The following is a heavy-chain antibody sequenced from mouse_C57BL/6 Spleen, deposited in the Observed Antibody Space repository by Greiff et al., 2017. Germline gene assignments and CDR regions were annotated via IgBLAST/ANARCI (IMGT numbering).Heavy chain of an antibody. CDR2: IDPSDSYT. V-gene: IGHV1-69*01. J-gene: IGHJ4*01. CDR1: GYTFTSYW. CDR3: ARGNDYVAMDY. Sequence: VKQSCKASGYTFTSYWMHWVKQRPGQGLEWIGEIDPSDSYTNYNQKFKGKSTLTVDKSSSTAYMQLSSLTSEDSAVYYCARGNDYVAMDYWGQGTSVTVSS.